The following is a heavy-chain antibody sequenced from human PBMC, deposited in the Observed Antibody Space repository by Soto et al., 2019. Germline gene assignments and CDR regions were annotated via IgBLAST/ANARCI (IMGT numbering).Heavy chain of an antibody. V-gene: IGHV3-74*01. CDR1: GFTFNYYW. J-gene: IGHJ4*02. D-gene: IGHD2-21*02. CDR3: ARGGDPDY. Sequence: EVQLVKSGGGLVQPGGSLRLSCVASGFTFNYYWMHWVRQAPGKGLVWVSRIQSDGSSPDYVDSVKGRFTISRDNAKNTLYLQMNNLRAEDTAVYYCARGGDPDYWGQGTLVTVSS. CDR2: IQSDGSSP.